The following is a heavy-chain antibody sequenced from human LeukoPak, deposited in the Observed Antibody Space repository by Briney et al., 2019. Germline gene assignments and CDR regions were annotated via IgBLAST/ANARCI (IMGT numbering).Heavy chain of an antibody. CDR3: ARSPRDIVVAPTDDAFDI. CDR1: GYTFTAYG. CDR2: ISGCNGNT. V-gene: IGHV1-18*01. J-gene: IGHJ3*02. D-gene: IGHD2-21*01. Sequence: ASVKVSCKASGYTFTAYGINWVRQAPGQGLEWMGWISGCNGNTHYAQKLQGRVSMTTDTSASTAYMELRSLRSDDTAVYYCARSPRDIVVAPTDDAFDIWGQGTMVTVSS.